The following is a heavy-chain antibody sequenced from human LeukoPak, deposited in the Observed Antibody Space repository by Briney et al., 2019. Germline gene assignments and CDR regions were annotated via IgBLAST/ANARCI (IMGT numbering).Heavy chain of an antibody. J-gene: IGHJ3*02. D-gene: IGHD5-24*01. CDR2: IIPILGIA. Sequence: SVKVSRKASGGTFSSYAISWVRQAPGQGLEWMGRIIPILGIANYAQKFQGRVTITADKSTSTAYMELSSLRSEDTAVYYCARDGGPPTSVEMATIWPRAFDIWGQGTMVTVSS. CDR1: GGTFSSYA. V-gene: IGHV1-69*04. CDR3: ARDGGPPTSVEMATIWPRAFDI.